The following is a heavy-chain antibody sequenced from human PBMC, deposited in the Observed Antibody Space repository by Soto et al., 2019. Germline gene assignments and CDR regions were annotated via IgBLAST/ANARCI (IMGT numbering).Heavy chain of an antibody. CDR1: GYTFTNYY. CDR3: SRPVGGNYAMDV. Sequence: QVQLVQSGAEVKKPGASVKVSCKASGYTFTNYYMHWVRQAPGQGLEWMGVISPRGGSTSYAEKFQGRVTMTSDTSTTTVYLELSSLISEDTAVYYCSRPVGGNYAMDVWGQGTTVTVSS. V-gene: IGHV1-46*03. J-gene: IGHJ6*02. CDR2: ISPRGGST. D-gene: IGHD2-15*01.